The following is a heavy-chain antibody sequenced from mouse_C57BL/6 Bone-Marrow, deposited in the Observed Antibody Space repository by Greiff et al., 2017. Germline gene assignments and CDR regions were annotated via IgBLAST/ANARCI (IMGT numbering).Heavy chain of an antibody. J-gene: IGHJ3*01. CDR2: ISNGGGST. CDR1: GFTFSDYY. CDR3: LPIYDGSWFAY. Sequence: EVQLVESGGGLVQPGGSLKLSCAASGFTFSDYYMYWVRQTPEKRLEWVAYISNGGGSTYYPDTVKGRFTISRDNAKNTLYLQMSRLKSEDTAMYYCLPIYDGSWFAYWGQGTLVTVSA. V-gene: IGHV5-12*01. D-gene: IGHD2-3*01.